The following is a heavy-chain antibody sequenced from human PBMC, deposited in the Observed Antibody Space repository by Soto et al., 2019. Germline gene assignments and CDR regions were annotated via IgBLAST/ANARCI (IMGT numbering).Heavy chain of an antibody. J-gene: IGHJ4*02. CDR3: ARESPPADY. V-gene: IGHV1-18*01. CDR2: IGAYNGNT. Sequence: ASLKVSWKASGCTFASYGISCVRQAAGQGLEWMGWIGAYNGNTNYAQKLQGRVTMTTDTSTSTASMELRSLRSDDTAVYSCARESPPADYWGQGTLVTVSS. CDR1: GCTFASYG.